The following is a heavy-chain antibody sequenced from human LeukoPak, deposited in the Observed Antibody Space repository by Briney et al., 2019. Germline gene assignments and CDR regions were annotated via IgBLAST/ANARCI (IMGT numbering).Heavy chain of an antibody. J-gene: IGHJ2*01. D-gene: IGHD2-2*01. Sequence: KPSQTLSLTCTVSGGSISSGSYYWSWIRQPPGKGLEWIGEINHSGSTNYNPSLKSRVTISVDTSKNQFSLKLSSVTAADTAVYYCAREARDCSSTSCYSGPHRHTRNWYFDLWGRGTLVTVSS. V-gene: IGHV4-39*07. CDR1: GGSISSGSYY. CDR2: INHSGST. CDR3: AREARDCSSTSCYSGPHRHTRNWYFDL.